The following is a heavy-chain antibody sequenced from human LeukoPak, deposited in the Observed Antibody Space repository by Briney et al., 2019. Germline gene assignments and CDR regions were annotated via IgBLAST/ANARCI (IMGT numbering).Heavy chain of an antibody. CDR1: GFTFSSYG. CDR3: AKDRDDYVWGSYLGAFDI. V-gene: IGHV3-23*01. Sequence: PGGSLRLSCAASGFTFSSYGMIWVRQAPGKGLEWVSAISGSGGSTYYADSVKGRFTISRDNSKNTLYLQMNSLRAEDTAVFYCAKDRDDYVWGSYLGAFDIWGQGTMVTVSS. CDR2: ISGSGGST. J-gene: IGHJ3*02. D-gene: IGHD3-16*01.